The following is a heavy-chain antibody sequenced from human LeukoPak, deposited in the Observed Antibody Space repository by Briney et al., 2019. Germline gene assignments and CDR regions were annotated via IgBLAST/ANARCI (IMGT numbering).Heavy chain of an antibody. CDR1: GGSFSGYF. J-gene: IGHJ4*02. CDR3: ARGGGTFDY. CDR2: INHSGIT. D-gene: IGHD3-16*01. V-gene: IGHV4-34*01. Sequence: SETLSLTRAVYGGSFSGYFWSWIRQSPGKGLEWIGEINHSGITDYNPSLKSRVTISVDTSKNQFSLKLSSVTAADTAVYYCARGGGTFDYWGQGTLVTVSS.